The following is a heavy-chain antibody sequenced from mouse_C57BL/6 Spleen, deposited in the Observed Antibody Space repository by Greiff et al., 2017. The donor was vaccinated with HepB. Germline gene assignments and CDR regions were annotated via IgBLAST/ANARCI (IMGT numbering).Heavy chain of an antibody. Sequence: VQLQQSGAELVKPGASVKLSCKASGYTFTEYTIHWVKQRSGQGLEWIGWFYPGSGSIKYNEKFKDMATLTADTSSSTVYMELSRLTSVDSAVYFCARRIRVYEGIYYYAMDDWGQGTTVTVSS. D-gene: IGHD2-3*01. CDR1: GYTFTEYT. CDR3: ARRIRVYEGIYYYAMDD. CDR2: FYPGSGSI. J-gene: IGHJ4*01. V-gene: IGHV1-62-2*01.